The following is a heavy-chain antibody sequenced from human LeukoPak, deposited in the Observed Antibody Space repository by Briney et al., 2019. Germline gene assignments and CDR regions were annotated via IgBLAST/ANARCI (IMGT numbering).Heavy chain of an antibody. CDR3: ARMTIRKRAMDV. V-gene: IGHV4-39*01. Sequence: SETLSLTCSVSGDSTSSGHAYWGWIRQSPWKGLEWLGNVYYVGSPHYNPSLNSGRVTISVDTSKNQFSLKLASVTAEDTAVYYCARMTIRKRAMDVWGQGTTVTVSS. CDR1: GDSTSSGHAY. CDR2: VYYVGSP. J-gene: IGHJ6*02. D-gene: IGHD5-24*01.